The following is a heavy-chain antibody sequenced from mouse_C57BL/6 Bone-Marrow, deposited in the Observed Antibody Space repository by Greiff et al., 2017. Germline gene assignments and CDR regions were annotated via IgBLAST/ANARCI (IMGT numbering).Heavy chain of an antibody. Sequence: QVQLQQPGAELVRPGSSVKLSCTASGYTFTSYWMHLVKQRPIQGLEWIGNIDPSDSDTHYTHQFTDQATLTVDKSSHPAYLQLSILTCEYSAVFYCSRTGFYGWFAYWAQGTLVTVSA. CDR2: IDPSDSDT. V-gene: IGHV1-52*01. J-gene: IGHJ3*01. CDR3: SRTGFYGWFAY. D-gene: IGHD1-1*01. CDR1: GYTFTSYW.